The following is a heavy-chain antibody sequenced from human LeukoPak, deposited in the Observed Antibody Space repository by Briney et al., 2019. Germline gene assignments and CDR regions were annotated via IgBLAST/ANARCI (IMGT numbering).Heavy chain of an antibody. D-gene: IGHD3-22*01. CDR3: AKSPSEEDSSGWDY. CDR2: ISGSGGST. CDR1: GFTFSTYA. J-gene: IGHJ4*02. V-gene: IGHV3-23*01. Sequence: GGSLRLSCAASGFTFSTYAMSWVRQAPGKGLGWVSGISGSGGSTYYADSVKGRFTTSTDNTTNTLYLQMNSLRAEDTAVYYCAKSPSEEDSSGWDYWGQGTLVTVSS.